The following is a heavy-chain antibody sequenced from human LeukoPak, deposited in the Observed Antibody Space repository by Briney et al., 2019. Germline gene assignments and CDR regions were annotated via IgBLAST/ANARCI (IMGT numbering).Heavy chain of an antibody. CDR2: ISSSSSYI. J-gene: IGHJ5*02. CDR1: GFTFSSYS. Sequence: GGSLRLSCAASGFTFSSYSMNWVRHARGKALECVSSISSSSSYIYYADSVKGRFTISRDNAKNSLYLQMNSLRAEDTAVYYCAREGNWNYNWFDPWGQGTLVTVSS. D-gene: IGHD1-7*01. V-gene: IGHV3-21*01. CDR3: AREGNWNYNWFDP.